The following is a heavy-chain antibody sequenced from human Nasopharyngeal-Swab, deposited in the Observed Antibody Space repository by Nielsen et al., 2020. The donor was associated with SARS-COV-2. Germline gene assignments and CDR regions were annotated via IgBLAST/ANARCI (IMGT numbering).Heavy chain of an antibody. CDR2: IYYSGST. V-gene: IGHV4-39*07. CDR3: ARIKSYRITIFGVGDFDY. J-gene: IGHJ4*02. Sequence: WIRQPPGKGLEGIGSIYYSGSTYYNPSLKSRVTISVDKSKNQFSLKLSSVTAADTAVYYCARIKSYRITIFGVGDFDYWGQGTLVTVSS. D-gene: IGHD3-3*01.